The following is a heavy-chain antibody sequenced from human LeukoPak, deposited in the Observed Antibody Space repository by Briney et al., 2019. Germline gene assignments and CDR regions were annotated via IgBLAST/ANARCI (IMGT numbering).Heavy chain of an antibody. CDR3: ARDAAHYYDSSGYYF. Sequence: ASVKVSCKASGGTFSSYAISWVRQAPGQGLEWMGWISGNNGNTNYAQKLQGRVTMTTDTSTSTAYMELRSLRSDDTAVYYCARDAAHYYDSSGYYFWGQGTLVTVSS. D-gene: IGHD3-22*01. J-gene: IGHJ4*02. V-gene: IGHV1-18*01. CDR1: GGTFSSYA. CDR2: ISGNNGNT.